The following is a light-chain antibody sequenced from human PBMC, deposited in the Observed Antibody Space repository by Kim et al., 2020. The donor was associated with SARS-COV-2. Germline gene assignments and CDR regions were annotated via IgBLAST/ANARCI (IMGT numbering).Light chain of an antibody. Sequence: SYELTQPPSVSVSPGQTASITCSGDKLGDKYACWYQQKPGQSPVLVIYEDTKRPSGIPERFSGSNSGNTATLTISGTQAMDEADYYCQAWDSRTGYVFGT. J-gene: IGLJ1*01. V-gene: IGLV3-1*01. CDR2: EDT. CDR3: QAWDSRTGYV. CDR1: KLGDKY.